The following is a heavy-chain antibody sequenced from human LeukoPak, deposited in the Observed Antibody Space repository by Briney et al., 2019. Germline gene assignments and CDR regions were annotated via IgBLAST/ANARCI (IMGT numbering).Heavy chain of an antibody. CDR2: IYYSGST. CDR1: GGSISSYY. V-gene: IGHV4-59*01. Sequence: SETLSLTCTVSGGSISSYYWSRIRQPPGKGLEWIGYIYYSGSTNYNPSLKSRVTISVDTSKNQFSLKLSSVTAADTAVYYCAREVGSGGYFDYWGQGTLVTVSS. CDR3: AREVGSGGYFDY. J-gene: IGHJ4*02. D-gene: IGHD6-19*01.